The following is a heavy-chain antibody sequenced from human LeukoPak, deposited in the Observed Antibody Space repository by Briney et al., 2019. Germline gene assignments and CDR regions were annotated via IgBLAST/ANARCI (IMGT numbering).Heavy chain of an antibody. J-gene: IGHJ4*02. V-gene: IGHV4-34*01. D-gene: IGHD2-21*02. CDR2: INHSGST. Sequence: SGTLSLTCAVYGGSFSGYYWSWIRQPPGKGLEWIGEINHSGSTNYNPSLKSRVTISVDASKNQFSLRLNSVTAADTAVYYCARFCDGDCFLDYWGQGTPVTVSS. CDR1: GGSFSGYY. CDR3: ARFCDGDCFLDY.